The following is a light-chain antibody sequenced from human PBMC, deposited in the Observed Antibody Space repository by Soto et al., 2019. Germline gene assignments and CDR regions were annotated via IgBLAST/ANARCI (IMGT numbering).Light chain of an antibody. CDR3: QKYDIDPRT. V-gene: IGKV1-27*01. J-gene: IGKJ4*01. Sequence: DIQMTQSPSSLSASVGDRVTITCRASQDINNYLAWYQQRPGKVPKLLIYPASTLQSGVPSRFSGSGSGTDFTLTISNLQPEDVATYYCQKYDIDPRTFGGGTKVEIK. CDR1: QDINNY. CDR2: PAS.